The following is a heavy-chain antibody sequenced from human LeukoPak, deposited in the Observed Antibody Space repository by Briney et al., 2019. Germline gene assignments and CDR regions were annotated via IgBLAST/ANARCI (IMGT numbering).Heavy chain of an antibody. J-gene: IGHJ4*02. Sequence: ASVKVSCKASGYSFHDFGISWVRQAPGQGLEWMGWISTEIGNTNYAQRLQGRVTMTRDTSTSTVYMELTSLTSDDTAMYYCARNRYGYCGGGSCFLFDYWGQGTLVTVSS. CDR3: ARNRYGYCGGGSCFLFDY. V-gene: IGHV1-18*04. CDR1: GYSFHDFG. CDR2: ISTEIGNT. D-gene: IGHD2-15*01.